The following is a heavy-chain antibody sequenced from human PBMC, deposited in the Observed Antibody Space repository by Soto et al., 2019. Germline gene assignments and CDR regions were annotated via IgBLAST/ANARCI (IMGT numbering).Heavy chain of an antibody. Sequence: QVQLVQSGAEVEKHGASVKVSCKASGYTFTDYDINWMRQATGQGLEWMGWMNPNNGNTGYAQKFQGRVTMTRDTSTSTAYMELSSLTSDDTAVYYCARNTRQTGDFDYWGQGTLVTVSS. CDR2: MNPNNGNT. J-gene: IGHJ4*02. V-gene: IGHV1-8*01. CDR3: ARNTRQTGDFDY. D-gene: IGHD7-27*01. CDR1: GYTFTDYD.